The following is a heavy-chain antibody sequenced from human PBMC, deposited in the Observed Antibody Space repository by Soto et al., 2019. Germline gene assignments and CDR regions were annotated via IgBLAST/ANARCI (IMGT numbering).Heavy chain of an antibody. CDR2: INHTGGT. CDR1: GGSVNGYY. V-gene: IGHV4-34*01. D-gene: IGHD3-3*01. J-gene: IGHJ5*02. CDR3: ATRITVFGLLIPPFDP. Sequence: PSETLSLTCGVYGGSVNGYYWNWIRQPPGKGLEWIGEINHTGGTHYNPSLKSRATMSVDTSKNQFSLRLSSVTAADTAIYYCATRITVFGLLIPPFDPWGQGTQVTVSS.